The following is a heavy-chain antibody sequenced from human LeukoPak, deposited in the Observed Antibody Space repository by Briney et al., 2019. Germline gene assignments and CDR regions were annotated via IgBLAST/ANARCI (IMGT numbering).Heavy chain of an antibody. CDR3: ARGGRGGSYFFVY. V-gene: IGHV4-59*11. CDR1: GGSISSHY. J-gene: IGHJ4*02. Sequence: SETLSLTCTVSGGSISSHYWSWIRQPPGKGLEWIGYIYYSGSTNYNPSLKSRVTISVDTSKNQFSLKLGSVTAADTAVYYCARGGRGGSYFFVYWGQGTLVTVSS. D-gene: IGHD1-26*01. CDR2: IYYSGST.